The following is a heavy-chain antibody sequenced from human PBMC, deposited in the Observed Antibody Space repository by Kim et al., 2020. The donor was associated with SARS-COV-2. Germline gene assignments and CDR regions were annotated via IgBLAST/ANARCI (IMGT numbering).Heavy chain of an antibody. CDR2: GST. J-gene: IGHJ6*02. V-gene: IGHV4-39*01. Sequence: GSTYSNPSLESRVTVSVDTSKNPFSLKLGSVAAADTAVYYCARGTSMDVWGQGTTVTVSS. CDR3: ARGTSMDV.